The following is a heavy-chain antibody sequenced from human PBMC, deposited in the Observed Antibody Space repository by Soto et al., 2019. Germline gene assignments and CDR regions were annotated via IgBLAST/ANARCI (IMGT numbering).Heavy chain of an antibody. Sequence: SETLSLTCTVSGGSISPHYWSWIRQPPGKGLEWIGYIYYSGTTKYNPSLKSRVTISVDTSKNQFSLKVTSVTAADTAIYYCARTEDHGWFDPWGQGTLVTVSS. CDR2: IYYSGTT. J-gene: IGHJ5*02. V-gene: IGHV4-59*11. CDR3: ARTEDHGWFDP. CDR1: GGSISPHY.